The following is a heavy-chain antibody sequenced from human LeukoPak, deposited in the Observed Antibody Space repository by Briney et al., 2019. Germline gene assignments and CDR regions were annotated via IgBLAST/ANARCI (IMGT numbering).Heavy chain of an antibody. CDR2: INHSGST. V-gene: IGHV4-34*01. J-gene: IGHJ4*02. Sequence: SETLSLTCAVYGGSFSGYSWSWLRQPPGTGLAWIGAINHSGSTNYNPSLKSRVTISVDTSKNQFSLKLSSVTAADTAVYYCARRSDSSSGNERTAGFDYWGQGTLVTVSS. CDR1: GGSFSGYS. D-gene: IGHD6-6*01. CDR3: ARRSDSSSGNERTAGFDY.